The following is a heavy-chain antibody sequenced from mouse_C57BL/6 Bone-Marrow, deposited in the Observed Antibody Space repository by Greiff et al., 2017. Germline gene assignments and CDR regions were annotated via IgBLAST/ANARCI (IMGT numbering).Heavy chain of an antibody. CDR2: ISDGGSYT. CDR1: GFTFSSYA. V-gene: IGHV5-4*01. J-gene: IGHJ3*01. CDR3: ARDRPYYYGSAWFAY. D-gene: IGHD1-1*01. Sequence: EVQLQESGGGLVKPGGSLKLSCAASGFTFSSYAMSWVRQTPEKRLEWVATISDGGSYTYYPDNVKGRFTISRDNAKNNLYLQMSHLKSEDTAMYYCARDRPYYYGSAWFAYWGQGTLVTVSA.